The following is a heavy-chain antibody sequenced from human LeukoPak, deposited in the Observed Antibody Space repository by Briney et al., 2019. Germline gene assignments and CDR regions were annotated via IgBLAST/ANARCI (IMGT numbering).Heavy chain of an antibody. Sequence: SVKVSCKASGGAFSSYAISWVRQAPGQGLEWMGRIIPILGIANYAQKFQGRVTITADKSTSTAYMELSSLRSEDTAVYYCARGVTMVRGVADFDYWGQGTLVTVSS. CDR3: ARGVTMVRGVADFDY. V-gene: IGHV1-69*04. CDR1: GGAFSSYA. D-gene: IGHD3-10*01. J-gene: IGHJ4*02. CDR2: IIPILGIA.